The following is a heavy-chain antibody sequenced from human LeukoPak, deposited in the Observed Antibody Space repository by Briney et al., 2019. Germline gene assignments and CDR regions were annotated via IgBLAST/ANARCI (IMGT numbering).Heavy chain of an antibody. CDR1: GYTFTSYD. V-gene: IGHV1-18*01. D-gene: IGHD1-20*01. J-gene: IGHJ4*02. CDR2: ISAYNGNT. Sequence: GASVKVSCKASGYTFTSYDINWVRQAPGQGLEWMGWISAYNGNTNYAQKLQGRVTMTTDTSTSTAYMELRSLRSDDTAVYYCARDYRRSITGTMALDYWGQGTLVTVSS. CDR3: ARDYRRSITGTMALDY.